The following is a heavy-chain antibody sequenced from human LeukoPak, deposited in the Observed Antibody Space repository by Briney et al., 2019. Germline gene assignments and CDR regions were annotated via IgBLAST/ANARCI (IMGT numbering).Heavy chain of an antibody. CDR3: AGGKPYYYGSGTLVDYFDY. D-gene: IGHD3-10*01. Sequence: PSETLSLTCTVSGGSISSYYWSWIRQPPGKGLEWIGYISYSGSTNYNTSLRSLFTISVDTSKNQFSLKLNSVTAAATALYYSAGGKPYYYGSGTLVDYFDYWGQGALVTVSS. V-gene: IGHV4-59*01. CDR2: ISYSGST. CDR1: GGSISSYY. J-gene: IGHJ4*02.